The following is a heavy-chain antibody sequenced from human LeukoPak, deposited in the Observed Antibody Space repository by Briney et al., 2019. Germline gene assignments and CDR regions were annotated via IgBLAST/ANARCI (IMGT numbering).Heavy chain of an antibody. CDR2: IIPIFGTA. J-gene: IGHJ4*02. V-gene: IGHV1-69*05. CDR3: ARSLQLWYPSFDY. CDR1: GGTFSSYA. Sequence: ASVKVSCKASGGTFSSYAISWVRQAPGQGLEWMGGIIPIFGTANYAQKFQGRVTITTDESTSTANMELSSLRSEDTAVYYCARSLQLWYPSFDYWGQGTLVTVSS. D-gene: IGHD5-18*01.